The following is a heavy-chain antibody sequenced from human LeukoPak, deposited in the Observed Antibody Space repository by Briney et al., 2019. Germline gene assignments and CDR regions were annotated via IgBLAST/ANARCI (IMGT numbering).Heavy chain of an antibody. Sequence: GGSLRLCCSASGFTFSNFDMHWVRQAPGKGVESVSAISSDGDRTYYADSVEGRVTVSRDNSKNTLYLQMSSLRAEDTAVYYCARWNQYIGSDVAAYWGQGTLVTVSS. V-gene: IGHV3-64D*06. J-gene: IGHJ4*02. CDR3: ARWNQYIGSDVAAY. CDR1: GFTFSNFD. CDR2: ISSDGDRT. D-gene: IGHD5-12*01.